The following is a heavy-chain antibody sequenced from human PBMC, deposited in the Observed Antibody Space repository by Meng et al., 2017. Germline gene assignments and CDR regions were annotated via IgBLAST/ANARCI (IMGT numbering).Heavy chain of an antibody. D-gene: IGHD6-13*01. CDR3: ARASEYSSSWTNWFDP. J-gene: IGHJ5*02. V-gene: IGHV4-59*12. Sequence: SETLSLTCTVSGGSISSYYWSWIRQPPGKGLEWIGYIYYSGSTNYNPSLKSRVTISVDTSKNQFSLKLSSVTAADTAVYYCARASEYSSSWTNWFDPWGQGTLVTVSS. CDR2: IYYSGST. CDR1: GGSISSYY.